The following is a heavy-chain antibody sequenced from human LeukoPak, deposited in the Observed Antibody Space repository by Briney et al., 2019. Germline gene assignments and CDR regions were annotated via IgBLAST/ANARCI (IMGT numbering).Heavy chain of an antibody. V-gene: IGHV3-48*01. CDR1: GFTFSRYS. CDR2: ISSSSSTI. D-gene: IGHD5-18*01. CDR3: ARDKSYGPDY. J-gene: IGHJ4*02. Sequence: GSLRLSCAASGFTFSRYSMNWVRQAPGKGLEWVSYISSSSSTIYYADSVKGRFTMSRDNAKNSLYLQMNSLRADDTALYYCARDKSYGPDYWGQGTLVTVSS.